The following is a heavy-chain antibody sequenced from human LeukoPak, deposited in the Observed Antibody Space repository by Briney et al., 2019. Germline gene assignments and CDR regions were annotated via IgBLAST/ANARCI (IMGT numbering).Heavy chain of an antibody. V-gene: IGHV3-30*02. CDR2: IRYDGSNK. Sequence: GGSLRLSCAASGFTFSSYGMHWVRQAPGKGLEWVAFIRYDGSNKYYADSVKGRFTISRDNSKNTLYLQMNSLRAEDTAVYYCAKAAGSSWYVPYFDYWGQGTLVTVSS. CDR3: AKAAGSSWYVPYFDY. CDR1: GFTFSSYG. D-gene: IGHD6-13*01. J-gene: IGHJ4*02.